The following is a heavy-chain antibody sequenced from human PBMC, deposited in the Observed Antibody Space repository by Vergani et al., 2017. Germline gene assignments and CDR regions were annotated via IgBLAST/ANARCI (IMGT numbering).Heavy chain of an antibody. Sequence: QVQLVQSGAEVKKPGASVKVSCKASGYTFTSYGISLVRQAPGQGLEWKGWISADNGNTNYAQKLQGRGTMTTDTSTSTAYMELRSLRSDDTAVYYCARKYYYDSSGPWAFDIWGQGTMVTVSS. CDR3: ARKYYYDSSGPWAFDI. CDR1: GYTFTSYG. CDR2: ISADNGNT. J-gene: IGHJ3*02. D-gene: IGHD3-22*01. V-gene: IGHV1-18*01.